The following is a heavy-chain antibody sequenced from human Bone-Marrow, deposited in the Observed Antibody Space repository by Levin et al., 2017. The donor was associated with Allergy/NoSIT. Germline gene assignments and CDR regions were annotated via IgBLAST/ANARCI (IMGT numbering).Heavy chain of an antibody. CDR2: ISVHNDNA. CDR1: GYKFRRDG. V-gene: IGHV1-18*01. CDR3: TRDPAAYSDNDLGY. D-gene: IGHD5-12*01. J-gene: IGHJ4*02. Sequence: GESLKISCKASGYKFRRDGFSWVRQAPGQGLEWMGWISVHNDNAVYAQHLQGRVTLSTDTSTTTAYMELRSLTSDDTAVYYCTRDPAAYSDNDLGYWGQGTPVTVSS.